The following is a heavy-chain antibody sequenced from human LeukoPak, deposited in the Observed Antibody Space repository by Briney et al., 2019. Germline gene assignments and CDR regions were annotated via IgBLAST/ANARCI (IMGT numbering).Heavy chain of an antibody. J-gene: IGHJ4*02. V-gene: IGHV1-69*13. CDR2: IIPIFGTA. Sequence: AASVKVSCKASGGTFSSYAISWVRQAPGQGLEWMGGIIPIFGTANYAQKFQGRVTITADESTSTAYMELSSLRSEDTAVYYCGRLEITTVTTSDYWGQGTLVTVSS. D-gene: IGHD4-17*01. CDR3: GRLEITTVTTSDY. CDR1: GGTFSSYA.